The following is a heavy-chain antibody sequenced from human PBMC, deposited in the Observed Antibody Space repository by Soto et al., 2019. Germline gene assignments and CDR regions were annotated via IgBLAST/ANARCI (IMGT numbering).Heavy chain of an antibody. CDR2: ISSSGGTQ. CDR3: ARSGNYRLDY. J-gene: IGHJ4*02. CDR1: GLTLSNYN. V-gene: IGHV3-48*02. D-gene: IGHD1-26*01. Sequence: EVQLVESGGGLVQPGGSLRLSCGASGLTLSNYNMNWVRQAPGKGLEWISYISSSGGTQYYADSVKGRFTISRDNAKNALNLQMNSLRDEDAAVYYCARSGNYRLDYWGQGTLVTASS.